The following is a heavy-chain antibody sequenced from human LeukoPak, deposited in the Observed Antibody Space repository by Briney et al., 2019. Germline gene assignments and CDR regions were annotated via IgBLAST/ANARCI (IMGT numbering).Heavy chain of an antibody. Sequence: SVKVSCKASGGTFSSYAISWVRQAPGQGLEWMGGIIPIFGTANYAQKFQGRVTITADESTSTAYMELSSLRSEDTAVYYCARDPVGATQGFFDYWGQGTLDTVSS. CDR3: ARDPVGATQGFFDY. J-gene: IGHJ4*02. V-gene: IGHV1-69*01. CDR1: GGTFSSYA. CDR2: IIPIFGTA. D-gene: IGHD1-26*01.